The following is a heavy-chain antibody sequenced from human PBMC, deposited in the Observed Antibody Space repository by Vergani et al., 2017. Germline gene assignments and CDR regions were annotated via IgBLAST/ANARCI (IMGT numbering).Heavy chain of an antibody. J-gene: IGHJ6*04. Sequence: QVQLVESGGGVVQPGGSLRLSCAASGFTFSSYGMHWVRQAPGKGLEWVAFIRYDGSNKYYADSVKGRFTISRDNSKNTLYLQMNSLRAEDTAVYYCAKRGSTQQLDLIYGMDVWGKGTTVTVSS. D-gene: IGHD6-13*01. CDR2: IRYDGSNK. CDR1: GFTFSSYG. V-gene: IGHV3-30*02. CDR3: AKRGSTQQLDLIYGMDV.